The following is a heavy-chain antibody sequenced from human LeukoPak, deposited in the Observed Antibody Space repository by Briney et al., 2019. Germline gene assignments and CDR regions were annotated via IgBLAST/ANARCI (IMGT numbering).Heavy chain of an antibody. CDR2: ISADNGNT. V-gene: IGHV1-18*04. CDR3: ARASDILTGYSSFDY. CDR1: GYTFTSYG. Sequence: ASVKVSCKASGYTFTSYGISWVRQAPGQGLEWMGWISADNGNTNYAQKLQGRVTMTTDTSTSTAYMELRSLRSDDTAVYYCARASDILTGYSSFDYWGQGTLVTVSS. J-gene: IGHJ4*02. D-gene: IGHD3-9*01.